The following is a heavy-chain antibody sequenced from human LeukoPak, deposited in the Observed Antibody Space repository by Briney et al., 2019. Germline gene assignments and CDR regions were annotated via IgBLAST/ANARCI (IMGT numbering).Heavy chain of an antibody. J-gene: IGHJ3*02. D-gene: IGHD4-23*01. CDR2: IYSGGST. CDR3: AGKVSVDAFDI. V-gene: IGHV3-53*01. Sequence: GGSLRLSCAASGFTVSSNYMSWVRQAPGKGLEWVSVIYSGGSTYHADSVKGRFTISRDNSKNTLYLQMNSLRAEDTAVYYCAGKVSVDAFDIWGQGTMVTVSS. CDR1: GFTVSSNY.